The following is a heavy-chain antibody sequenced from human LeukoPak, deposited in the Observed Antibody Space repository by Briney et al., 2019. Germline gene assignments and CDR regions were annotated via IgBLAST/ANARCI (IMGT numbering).Heavy chain of an antibody. V-gene: IGHV3-30-3*01. CDR1: GFSLSGYW. D-gene: IGHD2-21*02. Sequence: GSLRLSCAASGFSLSGYWMSWVRQAPGKGLEWVAVISYDGSNKYYADSVKGRFTISRDNSKNTLYLQMSSLRAEDTAVYYCARDRSPIVVVTAISFDYWGQGTLVTVSS. J-gene: IGHJ4*02. CDR3: ARDRSPIVVVTAISFDY. CDR2: ISYDGSNK.